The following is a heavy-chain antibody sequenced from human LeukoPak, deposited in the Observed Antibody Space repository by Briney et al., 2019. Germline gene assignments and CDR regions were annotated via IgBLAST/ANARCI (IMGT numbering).Heavy chain of an antibody. Sequence: PSETLSLTCAVYGGSFSGYYWSWIRQPPGKGLEWIGEINHSGSTNYNLSLKSRVTISVDTSKNQFSLKLSSVTAADTAVYYCARGLDSSGWYVRWYNWFDPWGQGTLVTVSS. D-gene: IGHD6-19*01. J-gene: IGHJ5*02. CDR2: INHSGST. V-gene: IGHV4-34*01. CDR1: GGSFSGYY. CDR3: ARGLDSSGWYVRWYNWFDP.